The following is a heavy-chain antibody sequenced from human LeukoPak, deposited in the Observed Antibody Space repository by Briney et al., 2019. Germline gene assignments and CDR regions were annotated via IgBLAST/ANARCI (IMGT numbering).Heavy chain of an antibody. V-gene: IGHV5-51*01. CDR1: GYSFTTYW. CDR3: ARHPIPHYYGSSPSYFDF. J-gene: IGHJ4*02. Sequence: GASLKISCKGSGYSFTTYWIGWVRQMPGKGLEWMGIIYPGDSDARYSPSFQGQVTISADKSISTAYLQWSSLKASDTAMYYCARHPIPHYYGSSPSYFDFWGQGTLVTVSS. CDR2: IYPGDSDA. D-gene: IGHD3-10*01.